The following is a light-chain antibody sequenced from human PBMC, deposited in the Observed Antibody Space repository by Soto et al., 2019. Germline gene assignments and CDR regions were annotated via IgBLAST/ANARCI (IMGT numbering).Light chain of an antibody. J-gene: IGKJ1*01. V-gene: IGKV4-1*01. CDR3: QQYYSTPRT. Sequence: DIVMTQSPDSLAVSLGERATINCKSSQSVLYSSNNKNYLAWYQQKPGQPPKLLIYWASTRESGVPDRFSGSGSGTDLTPTISSLQAEDVAVYYCQQYYSTPRTFGQGTKVEIK. CDR1: QSVLYSSNNKNY. CDR2: WAS.